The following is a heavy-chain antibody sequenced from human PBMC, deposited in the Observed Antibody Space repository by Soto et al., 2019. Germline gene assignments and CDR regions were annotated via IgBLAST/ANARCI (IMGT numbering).Heavy chain of an antibody. CDR3: ARSLWFGEWGWFDP. J-gene: IGHJ5*02. Sequence: QLQLQESGSGLVKPSQTLSLTCAVSGGSISSGGYSWSWIRQPPGKGLEWIGYIYHSGSTYYNPSLQSRVTISVDRSKNQFSLKLSSVTAADTAVYYCARSLWFGEWGWFDPWGQGTLVTVSS. V-gene: IGHV4-30-2*01. D-gene: IGHD3-10*01. CDR1: GGSISSGGYS. CDR2: IYHSGST.